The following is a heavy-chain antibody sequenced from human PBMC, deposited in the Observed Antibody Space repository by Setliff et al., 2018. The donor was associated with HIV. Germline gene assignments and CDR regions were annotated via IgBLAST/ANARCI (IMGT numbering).Heavy chain of an antibody. CDR1: GGSFSSYG. CDR3: ARGHPIVPTGLVSFYFDH. Sequence: VASVKVSCKASGGSFSSYGLSWVRQAPGQGLEWMGGIMPIFGTANYAQKFQGRVTLTRHTSISTAYMELNSLRSEDTAVYYCARGHPIVPTGLVSFYFDHWGQGTLVTVSS. J-gene: IGHJ4*02. V-gene: IGHV1-69*05. D-gene: IGHD2-2*01. CDR2: IMPIFGTA.